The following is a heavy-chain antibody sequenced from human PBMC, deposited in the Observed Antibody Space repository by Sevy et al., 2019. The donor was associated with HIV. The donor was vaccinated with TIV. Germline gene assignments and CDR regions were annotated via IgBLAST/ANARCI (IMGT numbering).Heavy chain of an antibody. D-gene: IGHD3-22*01. CDR1: GYTLTELS. Sequence: ASVKVSCKVSGYTLTELSMHWVRQAPGKGLEWMGSFDPEDGETIYAKKFQGRVTMTEDTFKDTAYMELSSLRSEDAAVYYCATTKDYYDSSGSPFDYWGQGTLVTVSS. J-gene: IGHJ4*02. CDR3: ATTKDYYDSSGSPFDY. V-gene: IGHV1-24*01. CDR2: FDPEDGET.